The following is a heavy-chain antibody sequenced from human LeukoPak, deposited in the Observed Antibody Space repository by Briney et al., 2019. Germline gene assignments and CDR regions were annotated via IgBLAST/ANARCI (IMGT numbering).Heavy chain of an antibody. CDR3: ATGTTADY. CDR2: ISSNSSTI. CDR1: GFTFSNYN. D-gene: IGHD2/OR15-2a*01. Sequence: GGSMRLACVASGFTFSNYNMNWVRPAAGKGLEWVSYISSNSSTIFYAASVKGQFTISRDNAKNSRYLQMNSLRAEDAAVYDCATGTTADYWGQGTLVTVSS. V-gene: IGHV3-48*04. J-gene: IGHJ4*02.